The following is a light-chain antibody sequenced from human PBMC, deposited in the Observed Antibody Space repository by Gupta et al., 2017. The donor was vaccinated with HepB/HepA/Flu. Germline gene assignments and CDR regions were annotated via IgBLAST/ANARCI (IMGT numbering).Light chain of an antibody. CDR1: QNGYSK. V-gene: IGKV3-15*01. CDR2: GAS. CDR3: QQYNNWPLT. Sequence: EIVMPQPPATLYVSPGERATLSCTASQNGYSKVAWYQQKPGQAPRLLIDGASTRATGIPARFSGRESGTECTLTISILQSEDFAVYYWQQYNNWPLTFGGGTKVEIK. J-gene: IGKJ4*01.